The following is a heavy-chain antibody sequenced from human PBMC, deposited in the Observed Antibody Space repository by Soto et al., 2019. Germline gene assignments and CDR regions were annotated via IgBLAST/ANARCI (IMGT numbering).Heavy chain of an antibody. V-gene: IGHV1-69*12. CDR2: IIPIFGTE. Sequence: QVQLVQSGAEVKKPGSSVKVSCKASGGTFSSYAISWVRQAPGQGLEWMGGIIPIFGTEGYAQKFQGRVTITADESTSTGNMELSSLRSEDTAVYYCASHYDSSGYYYRGLDYWGQGTLVTVSS. CDR3: ASHYDSSGYYYRGLDY. D-gene: IGHD3-22*01. CDR1: GGTFSSYA. J-gene: IGHJ4*02.